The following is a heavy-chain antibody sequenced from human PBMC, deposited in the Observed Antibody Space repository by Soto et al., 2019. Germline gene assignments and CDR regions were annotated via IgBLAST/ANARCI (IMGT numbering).Heavy chain of an antibody. D-gene: IGHD1-1*01. CDR1: GYSFTTYW. J-gene: IGHJ5*02. CDR2: IDPRDSYT. CDR3: AREKSDLELFNWLDP. V-gene: IGHV5-10-1*01. Sequence: GETLKISCKASGYSFTTYWISWVRQMPGKGLEWMGAIDPRDSYTKYSPSFQGHVTISVDKSISTAYLQWNSLKASDTAIYYCAREKSDLELFNWLDPWGQGTLVTVSS.